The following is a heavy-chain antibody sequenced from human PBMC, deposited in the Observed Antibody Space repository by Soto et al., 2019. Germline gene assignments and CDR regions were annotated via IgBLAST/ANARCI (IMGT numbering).Heavy chain of an antibody. J-gene: IGHJ3*02. CDR1: GFTFSSYA. Sequence: PGGSLRLSCAASGFTFSSYAMSWARQAPGKGLEWVSAISGSGGSTYYADSVKGRFTISRDNSKNTLYLQMNSLRAEDTAVYYCAKGGENNWNYLAFDIWGQGTMVTVSS. V-gene: IGHV3-23*01. CDR3: AKGGENNWNYLAFDI. D-gene: IGHD1-7*01. CDR2: ISGSGGST.